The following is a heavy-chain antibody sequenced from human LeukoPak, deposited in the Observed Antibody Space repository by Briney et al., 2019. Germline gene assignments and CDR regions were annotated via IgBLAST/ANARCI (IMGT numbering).Heavy chain of an antibody. Sequence: GGSLRLSCAASGFTFRSYAMSWVRQAPGKGLEWVSAISGSGGSTYYADSVKGRFTISRDNSKNTLYLQMNSLRAEDTAVYYCAKALAYCGGDCYSTIDYWGQGTLVTVPS. CDR3: AKALAYCGGDCYSTIDY. CDR1: GFTFRSYA. J-gene: IGHJ4*02. D-gene: IGHD2-21*02. V-gene: IGHV3-23*01. CDR2: ISGSGGST.